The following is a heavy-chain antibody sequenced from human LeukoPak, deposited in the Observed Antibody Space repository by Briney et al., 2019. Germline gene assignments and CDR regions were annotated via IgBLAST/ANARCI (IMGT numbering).Heavy chain of an antibody. CDR3: ARARTGSAFLTMQGAFDI. CDR1: GGSISSGSYY. CDR2: IYTSGST. D-gene: IGHD6-19*01. Sequence: PSETLSLTCTVSGGSISSGSYYWSWIRQPAGKGLEWIGRIYTSGSTNYNPSLKSRVTISVDTSKNQFSLKLSSVTAADTAVYYCARARTGSAFLTMQGAFDIWGQGTMVTVSS. V-gene: IGHV4-61*02. J-gene: IGHJ3*02.